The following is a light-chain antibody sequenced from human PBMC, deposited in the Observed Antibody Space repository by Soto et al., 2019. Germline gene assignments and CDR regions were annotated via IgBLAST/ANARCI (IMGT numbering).Light chain of an antibody. CDR1: SSDVGGYNY. J-gene: IGLJ1*01. CDR3: SSYTSSSIDYV. V-gene: IGLV2-14*01. CDR2: EVS. Sequence: QSALTQPASVSGSPGQSSTISCTGTSSDVGGYNYVSWYQQHPGKAPKLMIYEVSNRPSGVSNRFSGSKSGNTASLTISGLQAEDEADYYCSSYTSSSIDYVFGTGTKVTAL.